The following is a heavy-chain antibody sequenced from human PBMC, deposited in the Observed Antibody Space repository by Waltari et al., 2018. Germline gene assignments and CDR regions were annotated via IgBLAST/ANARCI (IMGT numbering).Heavy chain of an antibody. CDR3: SRDGLEYYYGMDV. Sequence: QVQLVQSGAEVKKPGTSVKISCKASGYIFTTYHVYWVRQAPGEGLQYMGAINPSDGGTHYAQRFRGRGTMTRATSTSTVYMEIHSLRVEDTAVYYCSRDGLEYYYGMDVWGQGTTVTVSS. CDR2: INPSDGGT. J-gene: IGHJ6*02. V-gene: IGHV1-46*03. CDR1: GYIFTTYH. D-gene: IGHD3-16*01.